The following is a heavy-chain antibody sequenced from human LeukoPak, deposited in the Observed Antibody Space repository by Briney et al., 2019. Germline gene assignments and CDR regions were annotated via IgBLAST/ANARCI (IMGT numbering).Heavy chain of an antibody. CDR2: INQIGRA. V-gene: IGHV4-34*01. Sequence: SETLSLTCVVYGGSFSGHYWSWIRQPPGKGLEWIGDINQIGRANYNPSINSQLTISIDTSKNTFSLNLTSVPAADPVVYYSVRNFDYWGQGPLVTVSS. CDR1: GGSFSGHY. CDR3: VRNFDY. J-gene: IGHJ4*02.